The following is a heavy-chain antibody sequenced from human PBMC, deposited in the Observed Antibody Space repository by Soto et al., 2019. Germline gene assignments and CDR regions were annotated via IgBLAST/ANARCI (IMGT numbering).Heavy chain of an antibody. CDR3: ARGGQARIPAAGKPY. Sequence: QVQLVQSGAEVKKPGASVKVSCKASGYTFTSYDINWVRQATGQGLEWMGWMNPNSDNPGYGQKFQGRVTMTRNTSISTAYMELSSLRSEDTAVYYCARGGQARIPAAGKPYWGQGTLVTVSS. CDR1: GYTFTSYD. V-gene: IGHV1-8*01. D-gene: IGHD6-13*01. CDR2: MNPNSDNP. J-gene: IGHJ4*02.